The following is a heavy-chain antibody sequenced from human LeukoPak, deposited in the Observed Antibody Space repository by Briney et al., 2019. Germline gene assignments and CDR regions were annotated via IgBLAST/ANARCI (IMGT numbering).Heavy chain of an antibody. CDR2: VTSGGSSK. D-gene: IGHD4/OR15-4a*01. V-gene: IGHV3-33*01. CDR1: GFDFTRYG. CDR3: AREGASDPLVYYYGLDV. Sequence: GRSLRLSCTASGFDFTRYGFHWVRQAPGKGLEWVAKVTSGGSSKFYEDSVEGRFTISRDNSKNTLYLQMNGLRVEDTAVYYCAREGASDPLVYYYGLDVWGQGTTVTVPS. J-gene: IGHJ6*02.